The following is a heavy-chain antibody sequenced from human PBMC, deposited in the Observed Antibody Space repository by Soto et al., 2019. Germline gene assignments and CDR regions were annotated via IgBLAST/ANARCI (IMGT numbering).Heavy chain of an antibody. V-gene: IGHV3-15*04. Sequence: PEVSLRLSCEGSGHSFSDAWMRWVRQAPGKWLEWVARMVSKKDNGRIDYAAPVRGRFTISRDDSKSTVYLQMNSLEIEDTGVYYCTTLWTWDSGYDLDPWGQGTLVTVSS. J-gene: IGHJ5*02. CDR2: MVSKKDNGRI. CDR3: TTLWTWDSGYDLDP. CDR1: GHSFSDAW. D-gene: IGHD5-12*01.